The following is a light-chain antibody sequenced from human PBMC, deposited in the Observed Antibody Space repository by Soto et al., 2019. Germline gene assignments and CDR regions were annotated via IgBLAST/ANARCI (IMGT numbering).Light chain of an antibody. CDR3: QQCDNWPPIT. J-gene: IGKJ5*01. Sequence: EIVLTQSPATLSLSPGERSTLSCRTSQSVGSHLACYQQKGGQAPRLLIYYVSKRVPGIPARFSGRGSGTDFILTISSREPENFEVYYCQQCDNWPPITFGQGTRLEIK. CDR1: QSVGSH. V-gene: IGKV3-11*01. CDR2: YVS.